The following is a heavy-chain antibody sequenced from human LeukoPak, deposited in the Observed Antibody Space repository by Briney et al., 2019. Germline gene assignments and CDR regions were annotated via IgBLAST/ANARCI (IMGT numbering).Heavy chain of an antibody. CDR3: AKDWDYDHGIDY. CDR2: ISWDGGST. CDR1: GFTFDDYT. J-gene: IGHJ4*02. D-gene: IGHD3-3*01. V-gene: IGHV3-43D*03. Sequence: GGSLRLSCAASGFTFDDYTMHWVRQAPGKGLEWVSLISWDGGSTYYADSVKGRFTISRDNSKNSLYLQMNSLRAEDTALYYCAKDWDYDHGIDYWGQGTLVTVSS.